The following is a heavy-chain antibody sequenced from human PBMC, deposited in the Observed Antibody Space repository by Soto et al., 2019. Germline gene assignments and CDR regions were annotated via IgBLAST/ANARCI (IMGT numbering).Heavy chain of an antibody. D-gene: IGHD4-17*01. CDR2: ISSSSSTI. V-gene: IGHV3-48*01. CDR1: GFTFSSYS. J-gene: IGHJ4*02. CDR3: ARDYGDYEDY. Sequence: EVQLVESGGGLVQPGGSLRLSCAASGFTFSSYSMNWFRKAPGKGLEWVSYISSSSSTIYYADSVKGRFTISRDNAKNSLYLQMNSLRAEDTAVYYCARDYGDYEDYWGQGTLVTVSS.